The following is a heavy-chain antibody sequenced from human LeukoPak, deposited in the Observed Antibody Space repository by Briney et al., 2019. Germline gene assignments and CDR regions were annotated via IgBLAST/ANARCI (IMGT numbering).Heavy chain of an antibody. V-gene: IGHV1-69*13. CDR2: IIPIFGTA. CDR1: GGTFISYA. D-gene: IGHD1-26*01. Sequence: GASVKVSCKASGGTFISYAISWVRQAPGQGLEWMGGIIPIFGTANYAQKFQGRVTITADESTSTAYMELSSLRSEDTAVYYCARDREVGATIFDYWGQGTLVTVSS. CDR3: ARDREVGATIFDY. J-gene: IGHJ4*02.